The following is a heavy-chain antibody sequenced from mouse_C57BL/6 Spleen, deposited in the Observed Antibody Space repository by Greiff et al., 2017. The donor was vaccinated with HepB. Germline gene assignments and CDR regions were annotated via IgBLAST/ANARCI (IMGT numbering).Heavy chain of an antibody. D-gene: IGHD2-5*01. CDR1: GFTFSSYA. Sequence: EVQLVESGEGLVKPGGSLKLSCAASGFTFSSYAMSWVRQTPEKRLEWVAYISSGGDYIYYADTVKGRFTISRDNARNTLYLQMSSLKSEDTAMYYCTRAGSNYVYQYYFDYWGQGTTLTVSS. J-gene: IGHJ2*01. V-gene: IGHV5-9-1*02. CDR3: TRAGSNYVYQYYFDY. CDR2: ISSGGDYI.